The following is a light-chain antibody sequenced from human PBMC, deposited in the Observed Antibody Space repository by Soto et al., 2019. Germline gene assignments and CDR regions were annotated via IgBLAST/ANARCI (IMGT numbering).Light chain of an antibody. Sequence: AIQLTQSPSSLSASVGDRVTITCRASQGINSALAWYQQKPGKAPKLQIYDASSLESGVPSRFSGSGSGTDFTLTISSLQPEDFATYYCQQFNSYPRTFGPGTKVDIK. CDR1: QGINSA. V-gene: IGKV1-13*02. CDR3: QQFNSYPRT. CDR2: DAS. J-gene: IGKJ3*01.